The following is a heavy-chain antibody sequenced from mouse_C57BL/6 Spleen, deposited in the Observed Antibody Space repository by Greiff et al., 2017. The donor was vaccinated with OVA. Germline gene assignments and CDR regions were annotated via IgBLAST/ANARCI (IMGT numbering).Heavy chain of an antibody. D-gene: IGHD4-1*01. CDR3: TPNWDNYFDY. Sequence: EVKLMESGEGLVKPGGSLKLSCAASGFTFSSYAMSWVRQTPEKRLEWVAYISSGGDYIYYADTVKGRFTISRDNARNTLYLQMSSLKSEDTAMYYCTPNWDNYFDYWGQGTTLTVSS. CDR2: ISSGGDYI. J-gene: IGHJ2*01. CDR1: GFTFSSYA. V-gene: IGHV5-9-1*02.